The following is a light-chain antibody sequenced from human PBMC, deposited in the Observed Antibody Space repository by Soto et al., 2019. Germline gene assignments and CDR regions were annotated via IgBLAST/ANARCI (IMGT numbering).Light chain of an antibody. J-gene: IGKJ1*01. V-gene: IGKV3-20*01. CDR2: TAS. CDR3: QQYGSSPGT. CDR1: QSFSSY. Sequence: DIVLTQSPGTLSLSPGERASLSCRASQSFSSYLAWYQQKPGQAPRLLIYTASNRATDIPDRFSGSGSGTAFTLTISSREPEDFAVYYCQQYGSSPGTSGQGTKVEIK.